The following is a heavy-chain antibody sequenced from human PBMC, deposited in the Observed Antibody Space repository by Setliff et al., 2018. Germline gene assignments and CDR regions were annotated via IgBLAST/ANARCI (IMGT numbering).Heavy chain of an antibody. CDR2: ISASGGST. CDR1: GFTFDSYA. CDR3: MRDLHWGFDY. V-gene: IGHV3-23*01. Sequence: GGSLRLSCAVSGFTFDSYAMSWVRQAPGKGLEWVSGISASGGSTFFADSVKGRFIISRDNVKNTLYLQMNSLRVEDTAVYYCMRDLHWGFDYWGLGTLVTVSS. J-gene: IGHJ4*02. D-gene: IGHD7-27*01.